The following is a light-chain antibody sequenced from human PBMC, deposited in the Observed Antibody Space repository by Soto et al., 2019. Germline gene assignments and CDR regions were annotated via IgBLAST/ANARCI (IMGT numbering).Light chain of an antibody. Sequence: PAETATLSCRASVSLIPHSISSYRRKPGQAPRLLIYGASKRATGTPDRFIGSGSGTDFTLTISRLEPEDYAVYYCQYYDKLATAITFGQGTRLEI. CDR2: GAS. CDR3: QYYDKLATAIT. CDR1: VSLIPHS. J-gene: IGKJ5*01. V-gene: IGKV3-20*01.